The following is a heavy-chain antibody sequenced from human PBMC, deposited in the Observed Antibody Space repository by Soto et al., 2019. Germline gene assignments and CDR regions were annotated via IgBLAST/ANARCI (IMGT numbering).Heavy chain of an antibody. Sequence: VKVSCKASGGTFSSYAISWVRQAPGQGLEWMGGIIPIFGTANYAQEFQGRVTITADESTSTAYMEPSSLRSEDTAVYYCARDSGAAGYYYGMDVWGQGTTVTVSS. V-gene: IGHV1-69*01. CDR2: IIPIFGTA. J-gene: IGHJ6*02. D-gene: IGHD3-10*01. CDR1: GGTFSSYA. CDR3: ARDSGAAGYYYGMDV.